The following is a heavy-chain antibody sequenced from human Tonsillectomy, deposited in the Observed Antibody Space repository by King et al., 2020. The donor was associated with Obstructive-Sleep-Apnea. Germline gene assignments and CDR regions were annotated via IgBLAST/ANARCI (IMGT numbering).Heavy chain of an antibody. CDR1: GYTFTNYG. J-gene: IGHJ4*02. CDR3: ARDYYDSSGYYPQPSDY. D-gene: IGHD3-22*01. Sequence: QLVQSGAEVKKPGASVKVSCKASGYTFTNYGISWVRQAPGQGLDWMGWISAYNDNTNYAQNLQDRVTMTTDTSTSTAYMELRSLRSDATAVYYCARDYYDSSGYYPQPSDYWGQGTLVTVSS. CDR2: ISAYNDNT. V-gene: IGHV1-18*04.